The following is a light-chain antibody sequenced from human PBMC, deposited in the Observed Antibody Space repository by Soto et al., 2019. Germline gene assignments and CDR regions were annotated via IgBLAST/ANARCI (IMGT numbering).Light chain of an antibody. CDR1: SSNIGKNY. Sequence: QSVLTQPPSVSAAPGQKVTISCSGCSSNIGKNYVSWYQRLPGTAPKLLIYDNNERSSGIPDRFSGSKSGTSATLGIAGLQTGDEADYYCGTWDTSLSAVVFGGGTKLTVL. V-gene: IGLV1-51*01. CDR2: DNN. J-gene: IGLJ2*01. CDR3: GTWDTSLSAVV.